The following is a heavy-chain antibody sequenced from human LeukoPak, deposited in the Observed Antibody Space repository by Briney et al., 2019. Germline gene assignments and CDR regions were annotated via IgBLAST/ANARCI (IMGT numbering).Heavy chain of an antibody. CDR1: GFTFSSYG. V-gene: IGHV3-30*18. Sequence: GGSLRLSCAASGFTFSSYGIHWVRRAPGKGLEWVAVISYDGSNKYYVDSVKGRFTISRDNSKNTLYLQMNSLRAGDTAVYYCAKETFFYGSGSSYNAYFDYWGQGTLVTVSS. D-gene: IGHD3-10*01. CDR2: ISYDGSNK. CDR3: AKETFFYGSGSSYNAYFDY. J-gene: IGHJ4*02.